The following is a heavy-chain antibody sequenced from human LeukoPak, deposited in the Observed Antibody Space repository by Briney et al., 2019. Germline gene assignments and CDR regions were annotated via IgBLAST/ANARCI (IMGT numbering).Heavy chain of an antibody. D-gene: IGHD3-22*01. CDR3: ASPDYYDSSGYSPGVGY. CDR2: IYPGDSDT. CDR1: AYSFTSYW. Sequence: GESLKISCKGSAYSFTSYWIGWVRQMPGKGLEWMGIIYPGDSDTRYSPSFQGQVTISADKSISTAYLQWSSLKASDTAMYYCASPDYYDSSGYSPGVGYWGQGTLVTVSS. V-gene: IGHV5-51*01. J-gene: IGHJ4*02.